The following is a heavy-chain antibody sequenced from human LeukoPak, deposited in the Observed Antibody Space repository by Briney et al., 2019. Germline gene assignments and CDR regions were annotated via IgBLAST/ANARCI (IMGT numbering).Heavy chain of an antibody. D-gene: IGHD3-16*01. V-gene: IGHV3-43D*04. CDR3: ARGEDFSGDY. Sequence: GGSLRLSCAASGFTFDDYAIHWVRQAPGKGLEWVSLISWDGGSTYYADSVKGRFTISRDNSKNSLYLQMNSLRVEDTAVYYCARGEDFSGDYWGQATLVTVSS. J-gene: IGHJ4*02. CDR2: ISWDGGST. CDR1: GFTFDDYA.